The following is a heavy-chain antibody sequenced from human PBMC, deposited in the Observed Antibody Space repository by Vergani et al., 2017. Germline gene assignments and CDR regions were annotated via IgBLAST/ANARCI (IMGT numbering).Heavy chain of an antibody. J-gene: IGHJ3*02. CDR1: GYTFTSYG. D-gene: IGHD2-2*01. CDR3: ARDIVVVPAGMPDAFDI. Sequence: QVQLVQSGAEVKKPGASVKVSCKASGYTFTSYGISWVRQAPGQGLEWMGWISAYNGNTNYAQKVQGRVTMTTDTTTSTTYMELRSLKSDDTAVYYWARDIVVVPAGMPDAFDIWGQGTMVTVSS. CDR2: ISAYNGNT. V-gene: IGHV1-18*01.